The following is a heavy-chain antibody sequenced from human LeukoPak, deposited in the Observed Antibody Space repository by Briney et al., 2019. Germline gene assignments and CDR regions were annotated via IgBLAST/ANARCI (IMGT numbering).Heavy chain of an antibody. CDR1: GFTFSSYA. V-gene: IGHV3-23*01. Sequence: SGGSLRLSCVASGFTFSSYAMTWVRQAPGKGLDWVSTITASGGSTYYADSVKGRFTLSRDNSINTVDLQMNSLRAEDTAVYYCVKEYHSRGFGAYFDYWGQGTLVTVSS. CDR2: ITASGGST. CDR3: VKEYHSRGFGAYFDY. D-gene: IGHD3-3*01. J-gene: IGHJ4*02.